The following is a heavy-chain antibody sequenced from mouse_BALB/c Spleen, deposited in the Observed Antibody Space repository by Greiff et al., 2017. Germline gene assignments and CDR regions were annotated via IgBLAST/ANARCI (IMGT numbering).Heavy chain of an antibody. V-gene: IGHV1-9*01. CDR1: GYTFSSYW. J-gene: IGHJ4*01. Sequence: QVQLQQSGAELMKPGASVKISCKATGYTFSSYWIEWVKQRPGHGLEWIGEILPGSGSTNYNEKFKGKATFTADTSSNTAYMQLSSLTSEDSAVYYCARYYVRSYYAMDYWGQGTSVTVSS. D-gene: IGHD1-1*02. CDR2: ILPGSGST. CDR3: ARYYVRSYYAMDY.